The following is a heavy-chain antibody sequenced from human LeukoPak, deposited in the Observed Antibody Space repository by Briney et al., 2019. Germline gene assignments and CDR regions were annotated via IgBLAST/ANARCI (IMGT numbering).Heavy chain of an antibody. CDR2: ISGSGSST. J-gene: IGHJ4*02. D-gene: IGHD1-14*01. Sequence: PGGSLRLSCAASGFTFSSFAMSWVRQAPGKGLDWVSPISGSGSSTSYADSVKGRFTISRDNSKNTLYLQMNSLRAEDTAVYYCATNQTAGGHRFDYWGQGTLVTVSS. V-gene: IGHV3-23*01. CDR3: ATNQTAGGHRFDY. CDR1: GFTFSSFA.